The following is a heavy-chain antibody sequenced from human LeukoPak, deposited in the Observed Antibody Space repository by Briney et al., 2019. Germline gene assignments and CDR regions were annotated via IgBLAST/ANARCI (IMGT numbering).Heavy chain of an antibody. CDR2: ISSGGTYI. Sequence: GGSLRLSCAASGFTFSTSGMSWVRQAPGKGLEWVSSISSGGTYIYYADSVKGRFTISRDNTKNSLYLQMNSLRAEDTAVYYCARDRSGYSGYECQAYWGQGTLVTVSS. J-gene: IGHJ4*02. CDR3: ARDRSGYSGYECQAY. V-gene: IGHV3-21*04. D-gene: IGHD5-12*01. CDR1: GFTFSTSG.